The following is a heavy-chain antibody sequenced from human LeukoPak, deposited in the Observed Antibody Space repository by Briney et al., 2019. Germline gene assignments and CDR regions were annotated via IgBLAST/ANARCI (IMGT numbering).Heavy chain of an antibody. D-gene: IGHD3-3*01. J-gene: IGHJ6*02. CDR1: GYTFTSYD. Sequence: ASVKVSCKASGYTFTSYDINWVRQATGQGLEWMGWMNPNSGDTGYAQKFQGRVTMTRNTSISTAYMELSSLRSEDTAVYYCARGVESITIFGVVNPYYYYGMDVWGQGTTVTVSS. V-gene: IGHV1-8*01. CDR2: MNPNSGDT. CDR3: ARGVESITIFGVVNPYYYYGMDV.